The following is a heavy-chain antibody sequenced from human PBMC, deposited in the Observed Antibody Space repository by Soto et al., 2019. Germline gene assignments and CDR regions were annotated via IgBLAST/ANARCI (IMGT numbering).Heavy chain of an antibody. V-gene: IGHV3-7*03. CDR1: GFTYSKYW. CDR3: GRVVGYGDVVDP. D-gene: IGHD4-17*01. CDR2: IKEDGTTE. J-gene: IGHJ5*02. Sequence: EVYLVESGGGLVQPGESLRLSCAASGFTYSKYWMNWVRQAPGKGLQWVANIKEDGTTESYSDSVKGRFTISRDNAKNLLYLQMYSLSVDDTAVYYCGRVVGYGDVVDPWGQGTLVTVSS.